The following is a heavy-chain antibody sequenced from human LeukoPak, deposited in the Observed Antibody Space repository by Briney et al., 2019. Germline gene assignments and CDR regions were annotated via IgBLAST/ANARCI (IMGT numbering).Heavy chain of an antibody. V-gene: IGHV3-7*01. J-gene: IGHJ4*02. CDR3: GEGGYSLRQQLDY. D-gene: IGHD6-13*01. Sequence: PGGSLRLSCAASGFTFSSYWMSWVRQAPGKGLEWVANIKQDGSEKYYVDSVKGRFTISRDNAKNSLYLQMNSLRAEDTAVYYCGEGGYSLRQQLDYWGQGTLVTVSS. CDR1: GFTFSSYW. CDR2: IKQDGSEK.